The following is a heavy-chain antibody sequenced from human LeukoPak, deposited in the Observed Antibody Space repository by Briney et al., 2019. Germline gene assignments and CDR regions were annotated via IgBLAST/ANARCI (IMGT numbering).Heavy chain of an antibody. V-gene: IGHV1-69*04. D-gene: IGHD4-17*01. CDR3: ARSWVYDYGDYRAFDI. J-gene: IGHJ3*02. Sequence: ASVKVSCKASGGTFSSYAISWVRQAPGQGLEWMGRIIPILGLANYAQKFRGRVTIAADNTTSTAYMELSSLRSEDTAVYYCARSWVYDYGDYRAFDIWGQGTMVTVSS. CDR2: IIPILGLA. CDR1: GGTFSSYA.